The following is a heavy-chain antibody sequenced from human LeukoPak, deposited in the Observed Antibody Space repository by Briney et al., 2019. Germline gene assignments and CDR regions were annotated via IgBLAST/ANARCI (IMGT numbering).Heavy chain of an antibody. Sequence: GGSLRLSCAASGFTFSSYAMSWVRQAPGKGLEWVSSISATGGSTYYADSVKGRSTISRDNSKNTLYLQMNSLRAEDTAVYYCARLELYYYGSGSDYWGQGTLVTVSS. V-gene: IGHV3-23*01. CDR1: GFTFSSYA. CDR3: ARLELYYYGSGSDY. CDR2: ISATGGST. D-gene: IGHD3-10*01. J-gene: IGHJ4*02.